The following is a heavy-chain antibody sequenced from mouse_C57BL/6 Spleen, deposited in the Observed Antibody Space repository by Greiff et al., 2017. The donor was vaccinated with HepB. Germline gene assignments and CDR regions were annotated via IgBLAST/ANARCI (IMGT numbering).Heavy chain of an antibody. J-gene: IGHJ3*01. D-gene: IGHD2-4*01. CDR3: ARDGVYYDYDEDDVWFAY. CDR1: GYSITSGYY. CDR2: ISYDGSN. Sequence: EVKLMESGPGLVKPSQSLSLTCSVTGYSITSGYYWNWIRQFPGNKLEWMGYISYDGSNNYNPSLKNRISITRDTSKNQFFLKLNSVTTEDTATYYCARDGVYYDYDEDDVWFAYWGQGTLVTVSA. V-gene: IGHV3-6*01.